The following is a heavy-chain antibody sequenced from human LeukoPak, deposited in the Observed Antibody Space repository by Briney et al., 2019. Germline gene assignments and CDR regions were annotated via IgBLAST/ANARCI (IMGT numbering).Heavy chain of an antibody. CDR1: GYSISSGYY. CDR3: ARTDDYAGEAFDI. CDR2: IYHSGST. V-gene: IGHV4-38-2*02. Sequence: PSETLSLTCTVSGYSISSGYYWGWIRQPPGKGLEWIGSIYHSGSTYYNPSLKSRVTISVDTSKNQFSLKLSSVTAADTAVYYCARTDDYAGEAFDIWGQGTMVTVSS. J-gene: IGHJ3*02. D-gene: IGHD4-17*01.